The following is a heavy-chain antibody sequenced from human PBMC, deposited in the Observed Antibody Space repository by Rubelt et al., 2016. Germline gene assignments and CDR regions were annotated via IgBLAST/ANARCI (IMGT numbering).Heavy chain of an antibody. V-gene: IGHV3-66*04. CDR3: ARHSSSYYCDY. Sequence: VQLVESGGGVVQPGRSLRLSCAASGFTFNDHYMSWIRQAPGKGLEWVSIIYGDGGTYYADSVRGRLTIARDNSKNTLYLHMNSLRAEETAVYYCARHSSSYYCDYWGQGTLVTVSS. CDR2: IYGDGGT. CDR1: GFTFNDHY. D-gene: IGHD3-22*01. J-gene: IGHJ4*02.